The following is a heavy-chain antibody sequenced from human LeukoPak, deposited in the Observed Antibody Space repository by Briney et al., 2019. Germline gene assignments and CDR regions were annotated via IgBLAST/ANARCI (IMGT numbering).Heavy chain of an antibody. D-gene: IGHD3-22*01. Sequence: SETLSLTCAVYGGSFSGYYWSWIRQPPGRGLEWIGEINHSGSTNYNPSLKSRVTISVDTSKNQFSPKLSSVTAADTAVYYCASVGNYDSRNYYFDYWGQGTLVTVSS. J-gene: IGHJ4*02. CDR1: GGSFSGYY. CDR3: ASVGNYDSRNYYFDY. V-gene: IGHV4-34*01. CDR2: INHSGST.